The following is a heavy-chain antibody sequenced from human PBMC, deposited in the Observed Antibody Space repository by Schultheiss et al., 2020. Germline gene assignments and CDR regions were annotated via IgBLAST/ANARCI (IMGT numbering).Heavy chain of an antibody. CDR2: IGTAGDT. CDR3: AGEGTTSYGMDV. CDR1: GFTFSSYD. V-gene: IGHV3-13*01. D-gene: IGHD2-2*01. J-gene: IGHJ6*02. Sequence: GGSLRLSCAASGFTFSSYDMHWVRQATGKGLEWVSAIGTAGDTYYPGSVKGRFTISRDNAKNSLYLQMNSLRAEDTALYYCAGEGTTSYGMDVWGQGTTVTVSS.